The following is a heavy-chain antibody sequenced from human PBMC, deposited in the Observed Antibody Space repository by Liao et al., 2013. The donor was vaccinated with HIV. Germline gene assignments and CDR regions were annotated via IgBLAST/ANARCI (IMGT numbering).Heavy chain of an antibody. J-gene: IGHJ4*02. V-gene: IGHV4-39*07. CDR2: IYYSGST. CDR3: ARDISSSHPYFDY. CDR1: GGSISSTSYY. D-gene: IGHD6-6*01. Sequence: QLQLQESGPGLVKPSETLSLTCTVSGGSISSTSYYWGWIRQPPGKGLEWIGSIYYSGSTYYNPSLKSRVTISVDTSKNQFSLKLSSVTAADTAVYYCARDISSSHPYFDYWGRGNPGHRLL.